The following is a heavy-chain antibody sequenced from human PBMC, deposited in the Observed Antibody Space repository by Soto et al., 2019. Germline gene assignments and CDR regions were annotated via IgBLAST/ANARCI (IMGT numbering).Heavy chain of an antibody. CDR2: XXNKXXKK. J-gene: IGHJ3*02. CDR1: GYTFTSYD. CDR3: ARGIKI. Sequence: XVKVSCKASGYTFTSYDINWVRQATGQXXXXXGXXXNKXXKKXXXXXXXGXXXMXXXTQKRKAYMELSRLRSEDTAVYYCARGIKIWGQGKMVNVSS. V-gene: IGHV1-8*01.